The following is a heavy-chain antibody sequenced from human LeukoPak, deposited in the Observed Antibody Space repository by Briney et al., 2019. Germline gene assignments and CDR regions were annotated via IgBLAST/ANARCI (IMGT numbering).Heavy chain of an antibody. D-gene: IGHD2-2*01. CDR2: ISYDGSNK. V-gene: IGHV3-30*01. Sequence: GGSLRLSCAASGFTFSSYAMHWVRQAPGKGLEWVAVISYDGSNKYYADSVKGRFTISRDNSKNTLYLQMNSLRAEDTAVYYCARYCNSTSCYRGIDYWGQGTLVTVSS. CDR3: ARYCNSTSCYRGIDY. CDR1: GFTFSSYA. J-gene: IGHJ4*02.